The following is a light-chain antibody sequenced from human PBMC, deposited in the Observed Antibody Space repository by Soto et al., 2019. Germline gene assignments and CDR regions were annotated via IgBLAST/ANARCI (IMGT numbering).Light chain of an antibody. CDR3: SSDACSINFYV. V-gene: IGLV2-8*01. Sequence: QSVLTQPPSASGSPGQSVTISCTGTSSDVGGYNYVSWYQQHPGKAPKLMIYEVSKRPSGVPDRFSGSKSGNTASLTVSGLQAEDVADYYFSSDACSINFYVFGTSAAVT. CDR1: SSDVGGYNY. J-gene: IGLJ1*01. CDR2: EVS.